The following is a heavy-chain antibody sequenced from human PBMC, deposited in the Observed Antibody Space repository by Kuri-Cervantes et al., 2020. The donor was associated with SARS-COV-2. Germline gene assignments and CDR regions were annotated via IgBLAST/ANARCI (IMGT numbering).Heavy chain of an antibody. CDR3: ATGYSSSWDTPPDY. V-gene: IGHV1-8*02. CDR2: MNPNSGNT. Sequence: ASVKVSCKASGGTFSSYAISWVRQATGQGLEWMGWMNPNSGNTGYAQKFQGRVTMTRNTSISTAYMELSSLRSEDTAVYYCATGYSSSWDTPPDYWGQGTLVTVSS. J-gene: IGHJ4*02. CDR1: GGTFSSYA. D-gene: IGHD6-13*01.